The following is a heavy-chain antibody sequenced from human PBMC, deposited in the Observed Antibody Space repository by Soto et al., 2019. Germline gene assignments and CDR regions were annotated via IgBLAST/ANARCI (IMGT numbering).Heavy chain of an antibody. D-gene: IGHD3-22*01. V-gene: IGHV1-18*01. CDR1: GYTFTAYG. J-gene: IGHJ4*02. CDR3: ARELNTDPSAYHSFAY. CDR2: VSTNNADT. Sequence: QVLLVQSGPEVKMPGASVKVSCKTSGYTFTAYGLAWLRQAPGQRPEWMGWVSTNNADTNYAPRLQGRVTMTTDNPTTTTYMELRSLRYDDTAVSYCARELNTDPSAYHSFAYWGQGTLVTVSS.